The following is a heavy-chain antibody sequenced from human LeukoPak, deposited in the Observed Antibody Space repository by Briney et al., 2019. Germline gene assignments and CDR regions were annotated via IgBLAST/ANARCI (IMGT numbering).Heavy chain of an antibody. D-gene: IGHD3-10*01. CDR1: GFTFSSYA. J-gene: IGHJ5*02. CDR3: ARGRGSGSYYRNWFDP. V-gene: IGHV3-30*04. Sequence: GGSLRLSCAASGFTFSSYAMHWVCQAPGKGLEWVAVISYDGSNKYYADSVKGRFTISRDNSKNTLYLQMNSLRAEDTAVYYCARGRGSGSYYRNWFDPWGQGTLVTVSS. CDR2: ISYDGSNK.